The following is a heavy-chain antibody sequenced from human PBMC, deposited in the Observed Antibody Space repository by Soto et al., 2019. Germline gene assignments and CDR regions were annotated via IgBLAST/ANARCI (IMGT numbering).Heavy chain of an antibody. V-gene: IGHV3-48*01. CDR3: ARGGGSSSWYDPLSDY. J-gene: IGHJ4*02. CDR2: ISSSSSTI. Sequence: EVQLVESGGGLVQPGGSLRLSCAASGFTFSSYSMNWVRQAPGKGLEWVSYISSSSSTIYYADSVKGRFTISRDNAKNSLYLQMNRLRAEDTAVYYCARGGGSSSWYDPLSDYWGQGTLVTVSS. CDR1: GFTFSSYS. D-gene: IGHD6-13*01.